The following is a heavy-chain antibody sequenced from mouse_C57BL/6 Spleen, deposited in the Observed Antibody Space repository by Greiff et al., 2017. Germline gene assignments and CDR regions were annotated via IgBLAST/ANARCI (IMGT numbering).Heavy chain of an antibody. CDR3: ARHEDDDGYYEGYWYFDV. J-gene: IGHJ1*03. CDR2: FYPGSGSI. V-gene: IGHV1-62-2*01. D-gene: IGHD2-3*01. CDR1: GYTFTEYT. Sequence: QVQLKESGAELVKPGASVKLSCKASGYTFTEYTIHWVKQRSGQGLEWIGWFYPGSGSIKYNEKFKDKATLTADKSSSTVYMELSRLTSEDSAVYFCARHEDDDGYYEGYWYFDVWGTGTTVTVSS.